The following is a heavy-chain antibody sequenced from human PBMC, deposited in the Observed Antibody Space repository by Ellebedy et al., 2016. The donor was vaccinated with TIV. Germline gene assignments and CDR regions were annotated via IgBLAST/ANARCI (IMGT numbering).Heavy chain of an antibody. CDR3: ARESDSQFYFDY. V-gene: IGHV4-34*01. J-gene: IGHJ4*02. CDR2: MHHSGST. Sequence: MPSETLSLTCTVSGGSISSYYWSWIRQPPGKGLEWIGEMHHSGSTNYIPSLKGRVNMSVDTSKNQFSLKLSSLPAADTAVYFCARESDSQFYFDYWGQGSLVTVSS. CDR1: GGSISSYY.